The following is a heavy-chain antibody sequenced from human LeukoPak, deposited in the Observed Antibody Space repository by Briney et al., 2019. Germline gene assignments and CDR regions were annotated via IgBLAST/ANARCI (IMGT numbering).Heavy chain of an antibody. V-gene: IGHV4-59*01. CDR1: GGSISSYY. CDR3: ARYVWGSYPTFEDY. J-gene: IGHJ4*02. D-gene: IGHD3-16*02. CDR2: IYYSGST. Sequence: SPSETLSLTCTVSGGSISSYYWSWIRQPPGEGLEWIGYIYYSGSTNYNPSLKSRVTISVDTSKNQFSLKLSSVTAADTAVYYCARYVWGSYPTFEDYWGQGTLVTVSS.